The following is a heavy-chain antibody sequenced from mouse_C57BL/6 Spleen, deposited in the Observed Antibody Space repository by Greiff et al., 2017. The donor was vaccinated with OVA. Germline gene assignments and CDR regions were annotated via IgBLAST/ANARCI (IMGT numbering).Heavy chain of an antibody. CDR1: GYTFTDYE. V-gene: IGHV1-15*01. CDR2: IDPETGGT. D-gene: IGHD1-1*01. Sequence: VQLQESGAELVRPGASVTLSCKASGYTFTDYEMHWVKQTPVHGLEWIGAIDPETGGTAYNQKFKGKAILTADKSSSTAYMELRSLTSEDSAVYYCTRKGGYYYGSLYYFDYWGQGTTLTVSS. CDR3: TRKGGYYYGSLYYFDY. J-gene: IGHJ2*01.